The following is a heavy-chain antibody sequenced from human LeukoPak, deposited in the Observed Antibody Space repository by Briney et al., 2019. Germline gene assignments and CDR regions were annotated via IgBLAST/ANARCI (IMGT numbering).Heavy chain of an antibody. CDR1: GGSITSYY. D-gene: IGHD1-14*01. Sequence: SETLSLTCSLSGGSITSYYWSWIRQSPGKGLEWIGHVSDGGSTNYSPSLKGRVSISVDTSKNQFSLNLRSVTAADTAVYFCARASTTFDDWGQGTLVTVSS. J-gene: IGHJ4*02. CDR3: ARASTTFDD. V-gene: IGHV4-59*01. CDR2: VSDGGST.